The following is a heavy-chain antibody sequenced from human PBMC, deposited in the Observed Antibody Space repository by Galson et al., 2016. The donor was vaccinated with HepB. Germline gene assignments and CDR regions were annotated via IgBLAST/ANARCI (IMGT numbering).Heavy chain of an antibody. Sequence: SVKVSCKASEYSFTDYYIHWLRQAPGQGLEWMGWINPNSGVTHYAQKFQGRVTLTRDTPVSTAYMEVTSLKSDDTAFYYCAKVADSPGFYYQGRFDYWGQGTLITVSS. CDR1: EYSFTDYY. CDR2: INPNSGVT. V-gene: IGHV1-2*02. J-gene: IGHJ4*02. D-gene: IGHD3-22*01. CDR3: AKVADSPGFYYQGRFDY.